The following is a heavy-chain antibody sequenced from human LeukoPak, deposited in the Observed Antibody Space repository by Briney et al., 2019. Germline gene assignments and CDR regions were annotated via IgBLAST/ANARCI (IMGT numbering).Heavy chain of an antibody. CDR1: GYGFTSYW. Sequence: AEALKFSCSGSGYGFTSYWIGWGRRLPGKGLEWMGIIYHGDSDTRHRPSFEGQLTISADKSISTAYLQWSSLKGSDTAMYYCARHVGATPAFDIWGQGTMVTVSS. CDR3: ARHVGATPAFDI. V-gene: IGHV5-51*01. D-gene: IGHD1-26*01. CDR2: IYHGDSDT. J-gene: IGHJ3*02.